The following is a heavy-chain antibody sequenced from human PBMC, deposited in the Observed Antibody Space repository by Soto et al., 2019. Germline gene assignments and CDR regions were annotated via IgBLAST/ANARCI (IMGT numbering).Heavy chain of an antibody. CDR2: IYWDDDK. CDR3: AHTHGGVLAFDI. Sequence: QITLKESGPTLVKPTQTLTLTCTFSGFSLSTSGVGVGWIRQPPGKALEWLALIYWDDDKRYSPSLKSRLTIPKDTSKNQVVLTMTNMDPVDTATYYCAHTHGGVLAFDIWGQGTMVTVSS. V-gene: IGHV2-5*02. D-gene: IGHD3-10*01. J-gene: IGHJ3*02. CDR1: GFSLSTSGVG.